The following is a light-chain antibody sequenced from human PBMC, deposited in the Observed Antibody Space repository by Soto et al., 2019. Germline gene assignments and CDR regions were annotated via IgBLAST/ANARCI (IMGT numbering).Light chain of an antibody. V-gene: IGLV2-14*03. CDR1: SSDVGGYNY. CDR2: DVT. Sequence: QSALTQPASVSGSPGQSITISCTGTSSDVGGYNYVSWYQQHPGKAPKIMIFDVTNRPSGDSNRFSGSKSCNSASLTISGLQAEDEADYYCTSYTSSNTWVFGGGTHLTVL. J-gene: IGLJ7*01. CDR3: TSYTSSNTWV.